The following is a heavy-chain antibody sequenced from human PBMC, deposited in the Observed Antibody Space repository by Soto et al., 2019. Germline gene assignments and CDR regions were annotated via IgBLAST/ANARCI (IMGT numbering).Heavy chain of an antibody. CDR3: ATRGLYDFWSGYNYYFDY. J-gene: IGHJ4*02. CDR1: GFTFSSYA. CDR2: ISGSGGST. Sequence: GSLRLSCAASGFTFSSYAMSWVRQAPGKGLEWVSAISGSGGSTYYADSVKGRFTISRDNSKNTLYLQMNSLRAEDTAVYYCATRGLYDFWSGYNYYFDYWGQGTLVTVSS. V-gene: IGHV3-23*01. D-gene: IGHD3-3*01.